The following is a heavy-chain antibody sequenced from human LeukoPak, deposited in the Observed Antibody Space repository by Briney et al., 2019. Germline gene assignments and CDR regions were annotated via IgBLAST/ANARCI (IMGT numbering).Heavy chain of an antibody. J-gene: IGHJ4*02. V-gene: IGHV1-8*01. Sequence: GAPVRASCKASGSPFNTYDINWVRQATRQGLEWMGWMNPDSGNTGFSQKFQGRVTMTRNTSITTAYMELSSLRFEDTAVYYCAVHLPGDYLDRWGQGTLVTVSS. CDR3: AVHLPGDYLDR. CDR1: GSPFNTYD. CDR2: MNPDSGNT.